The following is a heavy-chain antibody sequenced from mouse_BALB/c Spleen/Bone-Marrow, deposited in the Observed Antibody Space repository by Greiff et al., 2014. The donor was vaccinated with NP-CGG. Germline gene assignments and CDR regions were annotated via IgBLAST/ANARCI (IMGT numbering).Heavy chain of an antibody. J-gene: IGHJ1*01. D-gene: IGHD2-3*01. Sequence: QVQLQQPGPGLVAPSQSLSITCTVSRFSLTSYGVHWVRQPPGKGLEWLGVIWAGGSTNYNSARMSRLSISKDNSKSQVFLKMNSLQTDDTAMYYCARVYLWYFDVWGAGTTVTVSS. V-gene: IGHV2-9*02. CDR3: ARVYLWYFDV. CDR2: IWAGGST. CDR1: RFSLTSYG.